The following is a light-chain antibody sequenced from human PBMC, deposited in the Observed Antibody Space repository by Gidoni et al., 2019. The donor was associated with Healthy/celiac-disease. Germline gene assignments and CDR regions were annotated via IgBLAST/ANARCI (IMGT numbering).Light chain of an antibody. CDR2: GAS. CDR1: QSVSSSY. CDR3: QQYGSSPRT. J-gene: IGKJ1*01. V-gene: IGKV3-20*01. Sequence: EIVLTQSPGTLSLSPGERATLSCRASQSVSSSYLAWYQQKPGQAPRLLIYGASSRATVIPDRFSGSASGTDFTLTISRLEPEDFAVYYCQQYGSSPRTFGQGTKVEIK.